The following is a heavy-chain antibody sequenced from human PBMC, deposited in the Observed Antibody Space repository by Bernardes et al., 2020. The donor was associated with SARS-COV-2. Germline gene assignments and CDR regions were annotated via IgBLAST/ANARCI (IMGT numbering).Heavy chain of an antibody. CDR3: ARDDDYYGSGSQPDV. V-gene: IGHV1-18*01. D-gene: IGHD3-10*01. Sequence: ASVKVSCKASGYTFTSYGISWVRQAPGQGLEWMGWISAYNGNTNYAQKLQGRVTMTTDTSTSTAYMELRSLRSDDTAVYYCARDDDYYGSGSQPDVWGQGTTVTVSS. CDR2: ISAYNGNT. CDR1: GYTFTSYG. J-gene: IGHJ6*02.